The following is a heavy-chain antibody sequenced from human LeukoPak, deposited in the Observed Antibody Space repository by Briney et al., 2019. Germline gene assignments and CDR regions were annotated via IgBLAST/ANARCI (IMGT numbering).Heavy chain of an antibody. Sequence: GGSLRLSCAASGFTFSSYGMHWVRQAPGKGLEWVAFIRYDGSNKYYADSVKGRFTISRDNSKNTLYLQMNSLRAEVTAVYYCAKEFCSSTSCQGWFDPWGQGTLVTVSS. V-gene: IGHV3-30*02. CDR1: GFTFSSYG. CDR2: IRYDGSNK. D-gene: IGHD2-2*01. CDR3: AKEFCSSTSCQGWFDP. J-gene: IGHJ5*02.